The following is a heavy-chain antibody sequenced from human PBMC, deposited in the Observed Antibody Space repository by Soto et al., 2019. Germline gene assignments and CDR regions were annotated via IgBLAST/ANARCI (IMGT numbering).Heavy chain of an antibody. J-gene: IGHJ4*02. Sequence: QVQLQESGPGLVKPSQTLALTCTVSGGSISGGGDYWTWIRQHPGKGLEWIGYIYYTGGAQYNPSLQSRAILSLDTSKSQFSLNLTSVTAADTAVYYCARGFTMLRGVMDSWGQGTLVTVSS. V-gene: IGHV4-31*03. CDR3: ARGFTMLRGVMDS. D-gene: IGHD3-10*01. CDR1: GGSISGGGDY. CDR2: IYYTGGA.